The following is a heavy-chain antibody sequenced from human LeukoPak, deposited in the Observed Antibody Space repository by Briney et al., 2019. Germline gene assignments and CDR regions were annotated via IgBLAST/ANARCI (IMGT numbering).Heavy chain of an antibody. CDR3: ARGYYDSSGYYPGGFDY. Sequence: SETLSLTCTVSGGSISSYYWSWIRQPPGKGLEWIGYIYYSGSTNYNPSLKSRVTISVDTSKNQFSLKLSSVTAADTAVYYCARGYYDSSGYYPGGFDYWGQGTLVTVSS. CDR1: GGSISSYY. CDR2: IYYSGST. D-gene: IGHD3-22*01. V-gene: IGHV4-59*08. J-gene: IGHJ4*02.